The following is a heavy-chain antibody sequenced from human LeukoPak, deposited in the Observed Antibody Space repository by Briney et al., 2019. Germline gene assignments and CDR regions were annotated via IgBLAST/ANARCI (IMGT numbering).Heavy chain of an antibody. D-gene: IGHD6-13*01. CDR1: GGAISSYY. CDR3: ATLRTSSSWYFDY. CDR2: IYYSGST. Sequence: SETLSLTCTVSGGAISSYYWSWIRQPPGKGLEWIGYIYYSGSTNYNPSLKSRVTISVDTSKNQFSLKLSSVTAADTAVYYCATLRTSSSWYFDYWGRGTLVTVSS. V-gene: IGHV4-59*01. J-gene: IGHJ4*02.